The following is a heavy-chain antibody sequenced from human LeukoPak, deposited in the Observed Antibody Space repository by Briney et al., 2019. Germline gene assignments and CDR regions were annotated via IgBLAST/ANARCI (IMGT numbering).Heavy chain of an antibody. CDR1: GGSFSCYY. D-gene: IGHD4-17*01. V-gene: IGHV4-34*01. Sequence: SETLSLTCAVYGGSFSCYYWSWIRQPPGKGLEWIGEINHSGSTNYNPSLKSRVTISVDTSKNQFSLKLSSVTAADTAVYYCARGLFDYGDHEGYWGQGTLVTVSS. CDR3: ARGLFDYGDHEGY. CDR2: INHSGST. J-gene: IGHJ4*02.